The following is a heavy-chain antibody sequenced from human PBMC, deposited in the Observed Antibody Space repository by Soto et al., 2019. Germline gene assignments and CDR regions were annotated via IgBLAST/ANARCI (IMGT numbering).Heavy chain of an antibody. V-gene: IGHV3-33*01. J-gene: IGHJ4*02. CDR1: GFTFSSYG. Sequence: PGGSLRLSCAASGFTFSSYGMHWVRQAPGKGLEWVAVIWYDVSNKYYADSVKDRFTISRDNSRNTLYLQMNSLRAEDTAVYYCARDSLDYSSSSGFDYWGQGTRVTVSS. D-gene: IGHD6-6*01. CDR2: IWYDVSNK. CDR3: ARDSLDYSSSSGFDY.